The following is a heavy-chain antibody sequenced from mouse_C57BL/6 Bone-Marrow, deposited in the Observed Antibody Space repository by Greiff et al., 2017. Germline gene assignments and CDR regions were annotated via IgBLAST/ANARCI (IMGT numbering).Heavy chain of an antibody. J-gene: IGHJ1*03. D-gene: IGHD2-5*01. CDR1: GFSFNTYA. CDR3: VRHHYSNQGYFDV. CDR2: IRSKSNNYAT. Sequence: EVQVVESGGGLVQPKGSLKLSCAASGFSFNTYAMNWVRQAPGKGLEWVARIRSKSNNYATYYADSVKDRFTISRDDSESMLYLQMNNLKTEDTAMYYCVRHHYSNQGYFDVWGTGTTVTVSS. V-gene: IGHV10-1*01.